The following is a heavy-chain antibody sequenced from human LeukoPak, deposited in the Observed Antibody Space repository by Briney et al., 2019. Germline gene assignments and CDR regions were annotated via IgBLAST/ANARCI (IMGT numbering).Heavy chain of an antibody. CDR3: ARRVSYNSGSYWFDP. CDR2: ISSSSSYI. Sequence: PGGSLRLSCAASGFTFSSYSMNWVRQAPGKGLEWVSSISSSSSYIYYADSVKGRFTISRDNAKNSLYLQMNSLRAEDTAVYYSARRVSYNSGSYWFDPWGQGTLVTVSS. V-gene: IGHV3-21*01. J-gene: IGHJ5*02. CDR1: GFTFSSYS. D-gene: IGHD3-10*01.